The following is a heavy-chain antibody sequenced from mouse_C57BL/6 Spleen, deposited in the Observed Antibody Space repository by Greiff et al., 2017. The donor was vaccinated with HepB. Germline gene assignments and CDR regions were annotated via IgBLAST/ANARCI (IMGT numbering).Heavy chain of an antibody. CDR1: GYTFTSYG. Sequence: QVQLKESGAELARPGASVKLSCKASGYTFTSYGISWVKQRTGQGLEWIGEIYPRSGNTYYNEKFKGKATLTADKSSSTAYMKLRSLTSEDSAVYFCARRQAWFAYWGQGTLVTVSA. CDR2: IYPRSGNT. J-gene: IGHJ3*01. CDR3: ARRQAWFAY. D-gene: IGHD6-1*01. V-gene: IGHV1-81*01.